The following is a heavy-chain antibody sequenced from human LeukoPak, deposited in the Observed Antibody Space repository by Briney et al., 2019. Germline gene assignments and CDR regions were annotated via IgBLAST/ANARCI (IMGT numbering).Heavy chain of an antibody. V-gene: IGHV1-24*01. CDR3: ARVRDILTGNMYFFDY. Sequence: ASVKVSCKVSGYTLTELSIHWVRQAPGKGLEWMGGFDPEDGETIYAQKFQGRVTMTEDTSTDTAYMELSSLRSEDTAVYYCARVRDILTGNMYFFDYWGQGTLVTVSS. CDR2: FDPEDGET. J-gene: IGHJ4*02. D-gene: IGHD3-9*01. CDR1: GYTLTELS.